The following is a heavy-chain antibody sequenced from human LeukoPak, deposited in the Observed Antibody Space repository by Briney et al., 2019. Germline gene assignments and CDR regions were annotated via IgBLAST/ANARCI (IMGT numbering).Heavy chain of an antibody. V-gene: IGHV4-34*01. CDR1: GGSFSGYY. Sequence: TSETLSLTCAVYGGSFSGYYWGWIRQPPGKGLEWIGSIYYLGNTDYNPSLKSRVTISVETSKNQFSLKLSSVTAADTAVYYCARDRFDDSSGYYYHYYYYMDVWGKGTTVTVSS. CDR2: IYYLGNT. CDR3: ARDRFDDSSGYYYHYYYYMDV. J-gene: IGHJ6*03. D-gene: IGHD3-22*01.